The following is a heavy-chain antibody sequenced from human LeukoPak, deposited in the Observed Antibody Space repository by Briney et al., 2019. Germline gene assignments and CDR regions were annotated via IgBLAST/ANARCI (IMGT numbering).Heavy chain of an antibody. D-gene: IGHD3-10*01. J-gene: IGHJ4*02. CDR3: ARGSTGRGSGSSYSN. V-gene: IGHV4-39*07. Sequence: SETLSLTCTVSGGSISSGGYYWSWIRQPPGKGLEWIGEINHSGSTNYNPSLKSRVTISVDTSKNQFSLKLSSVTAADTAVYYCARGSTGRGSGSSYSNWGQGTLVTVSS. CDR1: GGSISSGGYY. CDR2: INHSGST.